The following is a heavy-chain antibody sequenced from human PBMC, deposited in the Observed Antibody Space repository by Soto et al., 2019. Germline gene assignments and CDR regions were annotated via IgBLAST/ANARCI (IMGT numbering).Heavy chain of an antibody. D-gene: IGHD2-15*01. Sequence: QVQLQESGPGLVKPSETLSLTCTVSGGSISRYYWSWIRQPPGKGLEWIGYIYYSGSTNYKPSLKRRVTISVDTSKNQFSLQLSSVTAADTAVYYCARGYCSGGSCYYYGMDVWGQGTAVTVSS. CDR1: GGSISRYY. CDR3: ARGYCSGGSCYYYGMDV. CDR2: IYYSGST. J-gene: IGHJ6*02. V-gene: IGHV4-59*01.